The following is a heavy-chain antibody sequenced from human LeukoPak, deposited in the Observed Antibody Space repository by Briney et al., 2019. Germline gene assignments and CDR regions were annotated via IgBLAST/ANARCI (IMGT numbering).Heavy chain of an antibody. CDR3: VRSRGYFDS. CDR1: GFTLSSSW. Sequence: GRSLRPSRSGAGFTLSSSWMHWVSHVPGKGLVWVSRLNNDGSTAYADSVKGRFIISRDSAKNTLYLEMSSLRAEDTAVYYCVRSRGYFDSWGQGTLVTVSS. J-gene: IGHJ4*02. V-gene: IGHV3-74*01. CDR2: LNNDGST.